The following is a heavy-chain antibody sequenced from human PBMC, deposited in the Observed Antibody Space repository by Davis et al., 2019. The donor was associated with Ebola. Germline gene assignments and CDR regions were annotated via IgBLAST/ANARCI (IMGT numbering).Heavy chain of an antibody. V-gene: IGHV3-7*03. CDR1: GFTFSSYW. J-gene: IGHJ6*02. Sequence: PGGSLRLSCAASGFTFSSYWMSWVRQAPGKGLEWVANIKQDGSEKYYVDSVKGRFTISRDNAKNSLYLQMNSLRAEDTALYYCAKDMGSYDFWSGHYGMDVWGQGTTVTVSS. CDR3: AKDMGSYDFWSGHYGMDV. D-gene: IGHD3-3*01. CDR2: IKQDGSEK.